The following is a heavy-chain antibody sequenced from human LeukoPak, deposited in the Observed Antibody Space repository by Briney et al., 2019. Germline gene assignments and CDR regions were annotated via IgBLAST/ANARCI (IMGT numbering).Heavy chain of an antibody. J-gene: IGHJ4*02. V-gene: IGHV3-30*18. D-gene: IGHD6-19*01. Sequence: GGSLRLSCAASGFTFSSYGMHWVRQAPGKGLEWVAVISYDGSNKYYADSVKGRFTISRDNSKNTLYLQMNSLRAEDTAVYYCAKDRRSVAVAAEFDYWGQGTLVTVSS. CDR3: AKDRRSVAVAAEFDY. CDR1: GFTFSSYG. CDR2: ISYDGSNK.